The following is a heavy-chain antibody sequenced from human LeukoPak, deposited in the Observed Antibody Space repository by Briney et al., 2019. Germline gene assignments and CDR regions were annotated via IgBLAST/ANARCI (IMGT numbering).Heavy chain of an antibody. D-gene: IGHD6-13*01. Sequence: SETLSLTCTVSGGSISSHYWGWIRQPPGRGLEWLGCIYYSGSTNYNPSLKSRVTISVDTSKNQFSLKLSSMTAADTAVYYCASWAYSSSWSNWFDPWGQGTLVTVSS. CDR3: ASWAYSSSWSNWFDP. CDR1: GGSISSHY. V-gene: IGHV4-59*11. J-gene: IGHJ5*02. CDR2: IYYSGST.